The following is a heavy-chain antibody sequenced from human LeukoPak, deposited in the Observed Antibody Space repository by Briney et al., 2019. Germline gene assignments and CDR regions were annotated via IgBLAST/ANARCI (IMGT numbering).Heavy chain of an antibody. Sequence: GGSLRLACAASGFTVSSNYMSWGRQAPGKGLEWVAVIYSGGSTYYAASVKGRFTISRDNSKNTLYLQMDSLRAEDPAVYYCARVLVEWIQLWFDYWGQGTLVTVSS. V-gene: IGHV3-53*01. J-gene: IGHJ4*02. D-gene: IGHD5-18*01. CDR2: IYSGGST. CDR1: GFTVSSNY. CDR3: ARVLVEWIQLWFDY.